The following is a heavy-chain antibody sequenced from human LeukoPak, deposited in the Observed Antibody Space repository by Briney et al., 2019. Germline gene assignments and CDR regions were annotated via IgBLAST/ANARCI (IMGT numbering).Heavy chain of an antibody. CDR2: IKQDGSEK. V-gene: IGHV3-7*01. CDR1: GFTFSDYW. CDR3: ARDRLRSSAWVFDY. D-gene: IGHD6-25*01. Sequence: GGSLSLSCAASGFTFSDYWVSWVRQAPGKGLEWVANIKQDGSEKYYVDSVKGRFTISRDNAKNSLYLHMNSLRAEDAAVYYCARDRLRSSAWVFDYWGQGTLVTVSS. J-gene: IGHJ4*02.